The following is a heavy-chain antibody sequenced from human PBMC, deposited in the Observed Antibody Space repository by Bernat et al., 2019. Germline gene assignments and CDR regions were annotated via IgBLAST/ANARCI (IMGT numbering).Heavy chain of an antibody. CDR2: ISSSSSYI. V-gene: IGHV3-21*01. CDR1: GFTFSSYS. Sequence: EVQLVESGGGLVKPGGSLRLSCAASGFTFSSYSMNWVRQAPGKGLEWVSSISSSSSYIYYANSVKGRFTISRDNAKNSLYLQRNSLRAEDTAVYYCARDASGYSYTRISRGYYYGMDVWGQGTTVTVSS. J-gene: IGHJ6*02. D-gene: IGHD5-18*01. CDR3: ARDASGYSYTRISRGYYYGMDV.